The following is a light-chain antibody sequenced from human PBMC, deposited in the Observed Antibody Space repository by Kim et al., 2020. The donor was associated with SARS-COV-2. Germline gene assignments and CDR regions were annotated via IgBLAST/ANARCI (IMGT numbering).Light chain of an antibody. V-gene: IGLV10-54*04. CDR1: RANVGNSE. CDR2: TTD. Sequence: QPATLSCCGTRANVGNSEAAWLQQLPGPPPRLLSYTTDDRPSGISERFSASRSGNTASLTISGLQPDDEADYYCAAWDSSLSAWVFGGGTKVTVL. CDR3: AAWDSSLSAWV. J-gene: IGLJ3*02.